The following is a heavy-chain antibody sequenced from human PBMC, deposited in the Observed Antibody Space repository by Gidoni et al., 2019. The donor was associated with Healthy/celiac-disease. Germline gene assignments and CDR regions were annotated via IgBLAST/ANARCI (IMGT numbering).Heavy chain of an antibody. J-gene: IGHJ6*02. CDR1: GYSIRSGSY. CDR2: IYQSGST. V-gene: IGHV4-38-2*01. CDR3: ARGGFWSGYYRVNYYYGMDV. D-gene: IGHD3-3*01. Sequence: QVQLQESGPGLVKPSETLSLPCAVSGYSIRSGSYWGWSRQPPGKGLEWIGSIYQSGSTYYNPSLKSRVTISVDTSKNQFSLKLSSVTAADTAVYYCARGGFWSGYYRVNYYYGMDVWGQGTTVTVSS.